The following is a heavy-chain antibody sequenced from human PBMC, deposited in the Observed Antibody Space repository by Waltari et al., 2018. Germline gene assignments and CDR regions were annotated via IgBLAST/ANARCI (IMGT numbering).Heavy chain of an antibody. CDR3: ARAAITGTGFDF. D-gene: IGHD1-20*01. Sequence: EMQLVESGGGLVQPGGSMRLSCAASGFPFTTYKLNWVRQAPGKGLEWIAYISSSGTSIYYADSGKGRFTISRDNAQDSLYLQMNSLRAEDTAVYYCARAAITGTGFDFWGQGSLVTVSS. CDR1: GFPFTTYK. CDR2: ISSSGTSI. V-gene: IGHV3-48*03. J-gene: IGHJ4*02.